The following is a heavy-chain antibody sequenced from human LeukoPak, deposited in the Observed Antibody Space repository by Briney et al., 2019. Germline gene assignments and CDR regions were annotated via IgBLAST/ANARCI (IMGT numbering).Heavy chain of an antibody. V-gene: IGHV3-30*04. J-gene: IGHJ3*02. CDR1: GFTFSGYA. Sequence: GESLRLSCAASGFTFSGYAMHWVRQAPGKGLEWVAVISYDGSNKYYADSVKGRFTISRDNSKNTLYLQMNSLRAEDTAVYYCARGPLGSSGSGDAFDIWGQGTMVTVSS. CDR3: ARGPLGSSGSGDAFDI. D-gene: IGHD3-22*01. CDR2: ISYDGSNK.